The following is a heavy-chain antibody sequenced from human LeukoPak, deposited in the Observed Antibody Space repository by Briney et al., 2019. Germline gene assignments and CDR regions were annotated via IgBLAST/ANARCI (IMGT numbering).Heavy chain of an antibody. Sequence: SETLSLTCAVYGGSFSGYYWSWIRQPPGKGLEWIGEINHSGSTNYNPSLKSRVTISVDTSKNQFSLKLSSVTAADKAVYYCARDLGAFDIWGQGTMVTVSS. CDR3: ARDLGAFDI. CDR1: GGSFSGYY. J-gene: IGHJ3*02. CDR2: INHSGST. D-gene: IGHD3-16*01. V-gene: IGHV4-34*01.